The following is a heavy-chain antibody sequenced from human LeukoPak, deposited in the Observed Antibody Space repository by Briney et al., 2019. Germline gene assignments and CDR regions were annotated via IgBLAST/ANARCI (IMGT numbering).Heavy chain of an antibody. J-gene: IGHJ4*02. D-gene: IGHD1-26*01. CDR1: GGSISSGSYY. CDR3: ARDQVGATKGGCFDY. CDR2: IYTSGST. Sequence: PSETLSLTCTVSGGSISSGSYYWSWIRQPAGKGLEWIGRIYTSGSTNYNPSLKSRVTISVDTSKNQFSLKLSSVTAADTAVYYCARDQVGATKGGCFDYWGQGTLVTVSS. V-gene: IGHV4-61*02.